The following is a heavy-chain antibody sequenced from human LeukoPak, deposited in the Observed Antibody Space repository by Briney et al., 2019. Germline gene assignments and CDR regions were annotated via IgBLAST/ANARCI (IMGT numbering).Heavy chain of an antibody. CDR2: IYTGGST. J-gene: IGHJ4*02. V-gene: IGHV3-NL1*01. D-gene: IGHD3-22*01. CDR1: THIQCLW. Sequence: GGSLPHSRLSSVWTHIQCLWYVLCQAPGKGLEWVSVIYTGGSTYYADSVKGRFTISRDYSTNSLYTQIESRRAEVTAVYYCVKIPTSSDGDCWGQGTLVTVSS. CDR3: VKIPTSSDGDC.